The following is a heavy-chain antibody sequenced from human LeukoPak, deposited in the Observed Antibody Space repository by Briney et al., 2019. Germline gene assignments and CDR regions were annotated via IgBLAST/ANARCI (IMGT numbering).Heavy chain of an antibody. V-gene: IGHV3-74*01. D-gene: IGHD2-8*01. J-gene: IGHJ4*02. CDR3: ARGSGWYCTNGVCYTGDFDS. CDR2: IGNGGTDT. CDR1: GFPFSNYW. Sequence: GGSLRLSFAASGFPFSNYWMHWVRPAPGKGLVWVSRIGNGGTDTRYADSVKGRFTISRDNARNTLYLQMNSLRAEDTAVYYCARGSGWYCTNGVCYTGDFDSWGQGTLVTVSS.